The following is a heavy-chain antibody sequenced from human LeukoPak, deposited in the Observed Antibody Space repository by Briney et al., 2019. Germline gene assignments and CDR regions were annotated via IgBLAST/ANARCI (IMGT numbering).Heavy chain of an antibody. CDR3: ARDDNYGIFVNVDY. D-gene: IGHD4-11*01. CDR1: GYSFTSHY. J-gene: IGHJ4*02. V-gene: IGHV1-46*01. CDR2: INPSGSST. Sequence: ASVKVSCKASGYSFTSHYMHWVRQAPGQGLEWRGLINPSGSSTLYAQKFQGRVTLTTDTSTSTAYMELSSLRSDDTAVYYCARDDNYGIFVNVDYWGQGTLVTVSS.